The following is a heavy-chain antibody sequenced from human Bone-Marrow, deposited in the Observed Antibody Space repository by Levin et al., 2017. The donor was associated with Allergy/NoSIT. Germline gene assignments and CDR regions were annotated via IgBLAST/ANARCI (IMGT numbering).Heavy chain of an antibody. CDR2: IYWDDNI. CDR1: GFSLSTSGGG. D-gene: IGHD3-16*01. Sequence: NESGPTLVKPTQTLTLTCSFSGFSLSTSGGGVGWIRQPPGKALEWLALIYWDDNILYRPSLKSRLTITKDTSKNQVALTVTDMDPVDTATYFCAHLNWDTYISYFDAWGQGTLVTVSS. J-gene: IGHJ4*02. V-gene: IGHV2-5*02. CDR3: AHLNWDTYISYFDA.